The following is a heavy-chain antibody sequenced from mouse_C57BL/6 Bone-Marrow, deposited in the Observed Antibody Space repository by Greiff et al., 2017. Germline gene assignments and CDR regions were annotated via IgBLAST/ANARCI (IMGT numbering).Heavy chain of an antibody. Sequence: VKLMESGAELARPGASVKLSCKASGYPFPSSGISWVKPSTGQGLEWIGEIYPRSGNTYYHEKFKGKAPLTAHKSSSTAYMELRSLTSEDSSVYVCAKNSVYSMDYWGQGTSVTVSS. CDR3: AKNSVYSMDY. J-gene: IGHJ4*01. CDR2: IYPRSGNT. D-gene: IGHD6-1*01. V-gene: IGHV1-81*01. CDR1: GYPFPSSG.